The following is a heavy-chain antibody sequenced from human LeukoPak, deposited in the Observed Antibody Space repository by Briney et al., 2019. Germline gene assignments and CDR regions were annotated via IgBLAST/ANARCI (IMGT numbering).Heavy chain of an antibody. Sequence: SETLSLTCAVSGASISSYYWSWIRQPPGKGLEWIGYIYYSGSTNYNPSLKSRVTISVDTSKNQFFLKLSSVTAADTAMYYCARESFDYGSGSYDYWGQGTLVTVSS. V-gene: IGHV4-59*01. CDR3: ARESFDYGSGSYDY. J-gene: IGHJ4*02. CDR1: GASISSYY. D-gene: IGHD3-10*01. CDR2: IYYSGST.